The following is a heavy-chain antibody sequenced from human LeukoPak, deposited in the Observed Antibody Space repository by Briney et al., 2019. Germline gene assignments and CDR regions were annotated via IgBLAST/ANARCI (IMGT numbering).Heavy chain of an antibody. Sequence: GGSLRLSCTASGFIFGDYTMSWFRQAPGKGLEGVGFIRGKAYGGTTEYAATVKGRFTISRDDSKSIAYQQMNSLKTEDTAVYYCSRGFSSCPAGGDYWGQGTLVTVSS. D-gene: IGHD2-15*01. V-gene: IGHV3-49*03. CDR3: SRGFSSCPAGGDY. CDR2: IRGKAYGGTT. CDR1: GFIFGDYT. J-gene: IGHJ4*02.